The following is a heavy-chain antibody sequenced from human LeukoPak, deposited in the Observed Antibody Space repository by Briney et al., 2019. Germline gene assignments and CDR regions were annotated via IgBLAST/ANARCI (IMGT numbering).Heavy chain of an antibody. CDR2: ISYDGSNK. V-gene: IGHV3-30-3*01. D-gene: IGHD3-22*01. CDR1: GFTFSSYA. Sequence: SGGSLRLSCAASGFTFSSYAMHWARQAPGKGLEWVAVISYDGSNKYYADSVKGRFTISRDNSKNTLYLQMNSLRAEDTAVYYCARDKPSYYDSSGYYYTPTDLDYWGQGTLVTVSS. CDR3: ARDKPSYYDSSGYYYTPTDLDY. J-gene: IGHJ4*02.